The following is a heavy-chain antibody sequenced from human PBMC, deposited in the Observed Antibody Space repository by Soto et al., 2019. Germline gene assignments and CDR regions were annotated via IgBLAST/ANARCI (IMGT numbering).Heavy chain of an antibody. Sequence: QVQLQESGPGLVKPSQTLSLTCTVSGVSLGTGGRFWSWVRQHPGNGLEWIGYIYYTGNTDYNPSPKSRLPIPLGTLPTLFSLTRGSVTPAAPPVFSGAGPLRPTGDPASWYFDLGARAPLVTLSS. CDR2: IYYTGNT. V-gene: IGHV4-31*03. D-gene: IGHD1-1*01. J-gene: IGHJ2*01. CDR3: AGPLRPTGDPASWYFDL. CDR1: GVSLGTGGRF.